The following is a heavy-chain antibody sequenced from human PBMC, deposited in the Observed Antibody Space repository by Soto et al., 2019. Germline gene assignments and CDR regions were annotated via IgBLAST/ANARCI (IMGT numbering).Heavy chain of an antibody. CDR1: GFTFSSYS. CDR2: ISSSSSTI. V-gene: IGHV3-48*02. CDR3: AISPPHYYYYGMDV. J-gene: IGHJ6*02. Sequence: GGSLRLSCAASGFTFSSYSMNWVRQAPGKGLEWVSYISSSSSTIYYADSVKGRFTISRDNAKNSLYLQMNSLRDEDTAVYYCAISPPHYYYYGMDVWGQGTTVTVSS.